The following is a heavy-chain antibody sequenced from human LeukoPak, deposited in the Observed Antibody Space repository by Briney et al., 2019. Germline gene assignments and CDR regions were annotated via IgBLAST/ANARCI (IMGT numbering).Heavy chain of an antibody. CDR1: GFTFSSYT. Sequence: GGSLRLSCAASGFTFSSYTMNWVRQAPGKGLEWVSTISGSGDDTYYADSVKGRFTISRDNSKNTLYLQMNSLRAEDTAVYYCAKNSRSSGWYFDSWGQGTLVTVSS. D-gene: IGHD6-19*01. CDR2: ISGSGDDT. J-gene: IGHJ4*02. V-gene: IGHV3-23*01. CDR3: AKNSRSSGWYFDS.